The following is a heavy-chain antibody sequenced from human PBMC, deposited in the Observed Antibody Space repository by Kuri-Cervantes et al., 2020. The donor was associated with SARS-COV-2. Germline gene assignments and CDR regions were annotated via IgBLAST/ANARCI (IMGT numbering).Heavy chain of an antibody. CDR2: MLS. CDR1: GFTFSSYA. CDR3: ARHTTIGSTVTHFNY. Sequence: GSLRLSCAASGFTFSSYAMSWIRQPPGKGLEWIGSMLSYYNPSLKSRVTISVDTSKNQFSLKLSSVAAADTAVYYCARHTTIGSTVTHFNYWGQGTLVTVSS. V-gene: IGHV4-39*01. D-gene: IGHD5/OR15-5a*01. J-gene: IGHJ4*02.